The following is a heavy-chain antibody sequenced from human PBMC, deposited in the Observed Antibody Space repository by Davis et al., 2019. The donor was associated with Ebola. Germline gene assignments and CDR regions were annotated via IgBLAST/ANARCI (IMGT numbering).Heavy chain of an antibody. Sequence: SGPTLVKPTETLTLTCTVSGFSLSTARMGVSWIRQPPGKALEWLAHIFSSDRKSYSTSLRTRVTISKDTSKNQVVLTMNNMDPMDTGTYYCARIVEGSGTSAFDYWGQGTLVTVSS. J-gene: IGHJ4*02. CDR3: ARIVEGSGTSAFDY. V-gene: IGHV2-26*01. CDR2: IFSSDRK. D-gene: IGHD1-7*01. CDR1: GFSLSTARMG.